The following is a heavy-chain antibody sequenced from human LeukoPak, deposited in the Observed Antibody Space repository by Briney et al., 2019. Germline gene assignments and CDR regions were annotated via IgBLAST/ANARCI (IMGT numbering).Heavy chain of an antibody. CDR3: ARVIAVAGIDY. J-gene: IGHJ4*02. V-gene: IGHV1-18*01. CDR1: GYTFTSYG. Sequence: GASVKVACKASGYTFTSYGISWVRQAPGQGLEWMGWISAYSGNTNYAQKLQGRVTMTTDTSTSTAYMELRSLRSDDTAVYYCARVIAVAGIDYWGQGTLVTVSS. CDR2: ISAYSGNT. D-gene: IGHD6-19*01.